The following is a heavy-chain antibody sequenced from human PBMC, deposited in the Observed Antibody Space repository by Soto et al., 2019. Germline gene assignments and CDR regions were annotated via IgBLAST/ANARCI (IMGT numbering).Heavy chain of an antibody. J-gene: IGHJ5*02. CDR3: ARHRHPRGTVGATSPLDP. CDR1: GFSVSSDY. CDR2: HYSGGST. V-gene: IGHV3-53*01. Sequence: GGSLRLSCAISGFSVSSDYLSWVRQAPGKGLEWVSVHYSGGSTYYADSVQGRFTISRDKSNNTLYLQMRRVRAEDTAVYFCARHRHPRGTVGATSPLDPWGQGTQVTVSS. D-gene: IGHD1-26*01.